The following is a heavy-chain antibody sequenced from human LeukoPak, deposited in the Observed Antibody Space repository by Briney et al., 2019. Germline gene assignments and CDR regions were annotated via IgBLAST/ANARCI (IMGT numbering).Heavy chain of an antibody. CDR3: AKEVEVCTGGSCYWTTFDS. CDR2: ISGSAGAS. CDR1: GFTFSSYP. V-gene: IGHV3-23*01. J-gene: IGHJ4*02. D-gene: IGHD2-15*01. Sequence: GGSLSLSCAASGFTFSSYPMSWVRQAPGKGLEWVSTISGSAGASYYADSVKGRFAISRDNSKNTLYLQMNGLRAEDTAIYYCAKEVEVCTGGSCYWTTFDSWGQGTLVTVSS.